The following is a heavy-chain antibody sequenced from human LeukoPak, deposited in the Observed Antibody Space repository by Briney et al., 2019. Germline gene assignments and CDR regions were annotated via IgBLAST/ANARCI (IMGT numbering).Heavy chain of an antibody. CDR3: ARVAWRTIDY. D-gene: IGHD1/OR15-1a*01. Sequence: PSETLSLTCTVSGGSISSYYWSWIRQPPGKGLEWIGYIYYSGSTNYNPSLKSRVTISVDTSKNQFSLKLSSVTAADTAVYYCARVAWRTIDYWGQGTLVTVSS. J-gene: IGHJ4*02. V-gene: IGHV4-59*01. CDR2: IYYSGST. CDR1: GGSISSYY.